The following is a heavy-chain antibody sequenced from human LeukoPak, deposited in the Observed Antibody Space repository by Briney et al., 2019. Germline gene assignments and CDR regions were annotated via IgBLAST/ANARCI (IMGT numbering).Heavy chain of an antibody. V-gene: IGHV3-30*02. CDR2: IRYDGSNK. CDR3: AKGGSEVAAQDIDY. CDR1: GFTFSSYG. D-gene: IGHD2-15*01. Sequence: PGGSLRLSCAASGFTFSSYGMHWVRQAPGKGLEWVAFIRYDGSNKYYADSVKGRFTISRGNSKNTLYLQMNSLRAEDTAVYYCAKGGSEVAAQDIDYWGQGTVVTVSS. J-gene: IGHJ4*02.